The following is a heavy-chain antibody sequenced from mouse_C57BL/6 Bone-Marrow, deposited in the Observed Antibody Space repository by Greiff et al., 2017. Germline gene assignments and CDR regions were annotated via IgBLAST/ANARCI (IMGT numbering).Heavy chain of an antibody. D-gene: IGHD2-4*01. CDR1: GYSITSGYY. CDR2: ISYDGSN. CDR3: ARDDYDETFAY. J-gene: IGHJ3*01. V-gene: IGHV3-6*01. Sequence: ESGPGLVKPSQSLSLTCSVTGYSITSGYYWNWIRQFPGNKLEWMGYISYDGSNNYNPSLKNRISITRDTSKNPFFLKLSSVTTEDTATYYCARDDYDETFAYWGQGTLVTVSA.